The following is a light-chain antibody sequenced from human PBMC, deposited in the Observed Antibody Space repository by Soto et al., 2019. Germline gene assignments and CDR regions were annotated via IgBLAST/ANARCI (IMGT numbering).Light chain of an antibody. V-gene: IGKV3-15*01. CDR3: HQYNSWPRVT. J-gene: IGKJ3*01. Sequence: EIMMTQSPGTLSVSPGEGATLSCTASQSVNLNLAWYQPKPGQPPRLLLYGASTRPTGIPVRFRGSGSGTECTLTISSMQSEDSAFYYCHQYNSWPRVTFGPGTNVEIK. CDR1: QSVNLN. CDR2: GAS.